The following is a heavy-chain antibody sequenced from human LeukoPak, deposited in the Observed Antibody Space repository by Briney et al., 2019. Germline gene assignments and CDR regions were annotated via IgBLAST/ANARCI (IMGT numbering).Heavy chain of an antibody. Sequence: SETLSLTCIVSGDSFSTSTSYWGWIRQPPGKGLEWLANIYYSGGTYYNPSLKSRVTISIDTSNNQFSLRLNSVTSADTAVYYCAKGHGSSWSFIDYWGQGTLVTVSS. CDR2: IYYSGGT. V-gene: IGHV4-39*07. D-gene: IGHD6-13*01. CDR3: AKGHGSSWSFIDY. J-gene: IGHJ4*02. CDR1: GDSFSTSTSY.